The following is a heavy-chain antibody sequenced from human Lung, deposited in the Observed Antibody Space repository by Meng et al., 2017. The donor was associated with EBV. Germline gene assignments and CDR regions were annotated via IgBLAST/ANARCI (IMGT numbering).Heavy chain of an antibody. CDR1: GYTFTNHA. D-gene: IGHD6-19*01. V-gene: IGHV1-3*04. CDR2: INTGNGYT. Sequence: QVQLVQSGAEVRKPVASVKVSCKASGYTFTNHAIHWVRQAPGQRLEWMGWINTGNGYTKYSQKFPGRVTITRDISASKAYMELSSLRSEDTAVYYCAREPANSSGWGQGTLVTVSS. CDR3: AREPANSSG. J-gene: IGHJ4*02.